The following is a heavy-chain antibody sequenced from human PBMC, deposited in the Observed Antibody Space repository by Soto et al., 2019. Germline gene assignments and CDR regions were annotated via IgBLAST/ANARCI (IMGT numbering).Heavy chain of an antibody. CDR2: IYYSGST. Sequence: SETLSLTCTVSGGSISSGGYYWSWIRQHPGKGLEWIGYIYYSGSTYYNPSLKSRVTISVDTSKNQFSLKLSSVTAADTAVYYCARVSNQDIVVTRGYYGMDVWGQGTTVTAP. CDR3: ARVSNQDIVVTRGYYGMDV. V-gene: IGHV4-31*03. CDR1: GGSISSGGYY. D-gene: IGHD2-2*01. J-gene: IGHJ6*02.